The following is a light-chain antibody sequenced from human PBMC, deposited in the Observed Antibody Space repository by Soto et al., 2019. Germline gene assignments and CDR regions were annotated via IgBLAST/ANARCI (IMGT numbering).Light chain of an antibody. CDR2: DAS. Sequence: DIQMTQSPSTLSSSVGDRFTISFLASQSISSWLACFQQKPGKAPELLIYDASSLQSGVPPRFSGSGSGTDFTLTISSLQPEEFATYYCEQAGSFPITFGQGTRLEI. CDR1: QSISSW. V-gene: IGKV1-5*01. J-gene: IGKJ5*01. CDR3: EQAGSFPIT.